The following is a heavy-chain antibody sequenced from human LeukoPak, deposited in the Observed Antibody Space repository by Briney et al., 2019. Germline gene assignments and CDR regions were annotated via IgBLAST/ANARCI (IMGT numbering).Heavy chain of an antibody. Sequence: GGSLRLSCAASEFTLSSFGMNWVRQAPGKGLEWVSYIGTTTSTVYYADSVKGRFTISRDNAKNSLYLQMNSLRAEDTALYYCAKVRDYYDSSGCFDYWGQGTLVTVSS. D-gene: IGHD3-22*01. CDR2: IGTTTSTV. CDR3: AKVRDYYDSSGCFDY. V-gene: IGHV3-48*04. J-gene: IGHJ4*02. CDR1: EFTLSSFG.